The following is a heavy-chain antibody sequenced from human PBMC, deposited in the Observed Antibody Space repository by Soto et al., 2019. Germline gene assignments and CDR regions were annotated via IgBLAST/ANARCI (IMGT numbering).Heavy chain of an antibody. V-gene: IGHV4-31*03. CDR2: IYYSGSA. CDR3: ARDYRIVVSPSPTAFDI. CDR1: GGSISSGGYY. J-gene: IGHJ3*02. D-gene: IGHD2-21*01. Sequence: LSLTCTVSGGSISSGGYYWTWLRQHPAKGLEWIGYIYYSGSAYYNPSLKSRITMSVDTSKNQFSLKLSSVTAADTAVYYCARDYRIVVSPSPTAFDIWGQGTMVTVSS.